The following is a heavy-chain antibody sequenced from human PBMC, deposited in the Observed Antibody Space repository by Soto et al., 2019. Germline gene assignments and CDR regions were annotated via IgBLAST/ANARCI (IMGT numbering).Heavy chain of an antibody. CDR1: GFTFSTYS. Sequence: EVQLVESGGGLVQPGGSLRLSCAASGFTFSTYSMNWVRQAPGKGLEWISFISASGDAIYYADSVRGRFTISRDNAESSLYLRVNSLRDEDTAVYYCARLYSTSSVNRWFDPWGQGTLVTVSS. CDR2: ISASGDAI. V-gene: IGHV3-48*02. D-gene: IGHD6-6*01. J-gene: IGHJ5*02. CDR3: ARLYSTSSVNRWFDP.